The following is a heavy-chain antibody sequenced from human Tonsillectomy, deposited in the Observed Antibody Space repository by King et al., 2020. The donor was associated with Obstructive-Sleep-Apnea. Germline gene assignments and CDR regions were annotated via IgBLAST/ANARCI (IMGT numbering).Heavy chain of an antibody. CDR2: ISYDGSNNGSNK. CDR1: GFTFSTYG. CDR3: AKEDGGYSSSSQPVDY. V-gene: IGHV3-30*18. D-gene: IGHD6-13*01. Sequence: VQLVESGGGVVQPGRSLRLSCAASGFTFSTYGMHWVRQAPGKGLEWVAVISYDGSNNGSNKYYADSVKGRFTISRDNSKNTLYLQMNSLRAEDTAEYFCAKEDGGYSSSSQPVDYWGQGTLVTVSS. J-gene: IGHJ4*02.